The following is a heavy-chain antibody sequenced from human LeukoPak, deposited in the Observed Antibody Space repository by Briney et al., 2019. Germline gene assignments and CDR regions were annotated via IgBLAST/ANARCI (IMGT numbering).Heavy chain of an antibody. D-gene: IGHD5-24*01. Sequence: PGRSLRLSCSASGFTFSSYGMHWVRQAPGKGLEWVAVISYDGNNKDYTDSVKGRFTISRDNSKNTLYLQMNSLRAEDTAVYYCARDRKKNGYNWDAFDIWGQGTMVTVSS. J-gene: IGHJ3*02. CDR1: GFTFSSYG. CDR2: ISYDGNNK. V-gene: IGHV3-30*03. CDR3: ARDRKKNGYNWDAFDI.